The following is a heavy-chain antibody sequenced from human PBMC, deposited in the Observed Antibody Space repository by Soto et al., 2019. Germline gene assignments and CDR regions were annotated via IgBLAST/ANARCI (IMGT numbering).Heavy chain of an antibody. J-gene: IGHJ4*02. CDR3: ATGDFWSGYYMVY. CDR2: INAGNANT. V-gene: IGHV1-3*01. D-gene: IGHD3-3*01. CDR1: GYTFTSYA. Sequence: ASVKVSCKAFGYTFTSYAMHWVRQAPGQRLEWMGWINAGNANTIYAQKFQGRVTMTEDTSTDTAYMELSSLRSEDTAVYYCATGDFWSGYYMVYWGQGTLVTVSS.